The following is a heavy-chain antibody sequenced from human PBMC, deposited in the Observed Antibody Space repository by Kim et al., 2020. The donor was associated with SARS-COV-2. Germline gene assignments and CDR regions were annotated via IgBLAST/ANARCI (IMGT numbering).Heavy chain of an antibody. V-gene: IGHV1-69*13. Sequence: SVKVSCKASGGTFSSYAISWVRQAPGQGLEWMGGIIPIFGTANYAQKFQGRVTITADESTSTAYMELSSLRSEDTAVYYCARFYCSGGSCYSYYYYYGMDVWGQGTTVTVSS. CDR2: IIPIFGTA. CDR1: GGTFSSYA. CDR3: ARFYCSGGSCYSYYYYYGMDV. D-gene: IGHD2-15*01. J-gene: IGHJ6*02.